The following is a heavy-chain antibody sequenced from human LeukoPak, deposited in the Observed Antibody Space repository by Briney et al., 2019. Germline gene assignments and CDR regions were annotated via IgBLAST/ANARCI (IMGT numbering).Heavy chain of an antibody. CDR1: GGSISSYY. D-gene: IGHD5-24*01. Sequence: PSETLSLTCTVSGGSISSYYWSWIRQPPGKGLEWIGYIYYSGSTNYNPSLKSRVTISVDTSKNQFSLKLSSVTAADTAVYYCATSRDGYNFDAFDIWGQGTMVTVSS. V-gene: IGHV4-59*08. CDR2: IYYSGST. CDR3: ATSRDGYNFDAFDI. J-gene: IGHJ3*02.